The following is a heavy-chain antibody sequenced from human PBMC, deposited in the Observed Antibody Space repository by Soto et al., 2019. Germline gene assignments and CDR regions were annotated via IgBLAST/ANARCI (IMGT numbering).Heavy chain of an antibody. CDR3: ASSRGGPVPCDC. CDR2: IYHSGST. D-gene: IGHD3-16*01. J-gene: IGHJ4*02. V-gene: IGHV4-30-2*01. CDR1: GGSISSGGYS. Sequence: QLQLQESGSGLVKPSQTLSLTCAVSGGSISSGGYSWSWIRQPPGKGLEWIGYIYHSGSTYYNPSLKSRVTISVDRSKNQFSLKLSSVPAADTAVYYCASSRGGPVPCDCWGQGTLVTVSS.